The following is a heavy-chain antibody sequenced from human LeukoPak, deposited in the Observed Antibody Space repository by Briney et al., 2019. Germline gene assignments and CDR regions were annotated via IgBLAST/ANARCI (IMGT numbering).Heavy chain of an antibody. CDR1: GFTFSSYG. CDR2: IWYDGSNR. J-gene: IGHJ4*02. Sequence: GGSLRLSCAASGFTFSSYGIHWVRQAPGKGLEWVALIWYDGSNRYYADSVKGRFTISRDNSKNMLYLQMNSLRAEDTAVYHCVRGSGAYYDYWGQGTLVTVTS. CDR3: VRGSGAYYDY. V-gene: IGHV3-33*01. D-gene: IGHD1-26*01.